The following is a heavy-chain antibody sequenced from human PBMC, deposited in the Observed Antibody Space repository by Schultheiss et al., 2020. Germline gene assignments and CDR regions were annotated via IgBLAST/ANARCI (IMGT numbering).Heavy chain of an antibody. CDR1: GGSISSTNSF. J-gene: IGHJ4*02. CDR2: IYYSGNT. V-gene: IGHV4-39*01. CDR3: ARHTGYCSSTTCYSGLPLDY. D-gene: IGHD2-2*01. Sequence: SETLSLTCTVSGGSISSTNSFWGWIRQPPGKGLEWIGNIYYSGNTMYNPSLKSRVTISVDTSKNQFSLRLSSVTAADTAVYYCARHTGYCSSTTCYSGLPLDYWGQGTLVTVS.